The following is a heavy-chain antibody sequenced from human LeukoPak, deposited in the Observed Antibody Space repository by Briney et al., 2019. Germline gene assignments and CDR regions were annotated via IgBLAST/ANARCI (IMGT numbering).Heavy chain of an antibody. CDR3: AKDSPINDDYSRGYFDY. J-gene: IGHJ4*02. D-gene: IGHD3-16*01. CDR1: GFTLSIYA. CDR2: ISGSGGST. V-gene: IGHV3-23*01. Sequence: GGSLRLSCAASGFTLSIYAMSWVRQSPGKGLEWVSGISGSGGSTYYADSVRGRFTISRDNSKNTLYLQMSSLRAEDTAVYYCAKDSPINDDYSRGYFDYWGQGTLVTVSS.